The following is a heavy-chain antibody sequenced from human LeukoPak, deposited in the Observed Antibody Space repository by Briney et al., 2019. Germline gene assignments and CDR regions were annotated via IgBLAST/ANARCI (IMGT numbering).Heavy chain of an antibody. J-gene: IGHJ4*02. V-gene: IGHV3-9*01. CDR1: GFTFDDYA. Sequence: PGRPLRLSCAASGFTFDDYAMHWVRQAPGKGLEWVSGISWNSGSIGYADSVKGRFTISRDNAKNSLYLQMNSLRAEDTALYYCAKDDYYDSSGLSIDYWGQGTLVTVSS. CDR2: ISWNSGSI. D-gene: IGHD3-22*01. CDR3: AKDDYYDSSGLSIDY.